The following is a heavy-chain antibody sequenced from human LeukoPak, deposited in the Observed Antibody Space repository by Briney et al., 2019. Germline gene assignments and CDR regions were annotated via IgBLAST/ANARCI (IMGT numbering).Heavy chain of an antibody. CDR2: INPSGGST. CDR3: ALGSGSYGIMNPGDY. J-gene: IGHJ4*02. Sequence: ASVKVSCKASGYTFTSFYMQWVRQAPGQGLEWMGIINPSGGSTNYAQKFQGRVTITADKSTSTAYMELSSLRSEDTAVYYCALGSGSYGIMNPGDYWGQGTLVTVSS. CDR1: GYTFTSFY. V-gene: IGHV1-46*03. D-gene: IGHD1-26*01.